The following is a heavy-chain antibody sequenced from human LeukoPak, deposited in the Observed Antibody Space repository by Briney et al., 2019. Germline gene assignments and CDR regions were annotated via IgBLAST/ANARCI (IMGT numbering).Heavy chain of an antibody. V-gene: IGHV1-8*01. J-gene: IGHJ5*02. CDR2: MNPNSGNT. D-gene: IGHD5-18*01. CDR1: GYTFTSYD. Sequence: ASVKVSCKASGYTFTSYDINWVRQATGQGLEWMGWMNPNSGNTGYAQKFQGRVTMTRNTSISTAYMELSSLRSEDTAVYYCARGLSPGYSYGPRDRGLRFDPWGQGTLVTVSS. CDR3: ARGLSPGYSYGPRDRGLRFDP.